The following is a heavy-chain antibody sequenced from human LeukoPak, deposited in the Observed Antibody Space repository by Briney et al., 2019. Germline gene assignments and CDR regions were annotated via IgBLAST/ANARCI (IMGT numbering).Heavy chain of an antibody. J-gene: IGHJ4*02. D-gene: IGHD6-19*01. V-gene: IGHV4-61*02. Sequence: SQTLSLTCTVSGGSISSGSYYWSWIRQPAGKGLEWIGRIYTSGSTNYNPSLKSRVTISVDTSKNQFSLKLSSATAADTAVYYCARVDSGWYGAGYWGQGTLVTVSS. CDR2: IYTSGST. CDR1: GGSISSGSYY. CDR3: ARVDSGWYGAGY.